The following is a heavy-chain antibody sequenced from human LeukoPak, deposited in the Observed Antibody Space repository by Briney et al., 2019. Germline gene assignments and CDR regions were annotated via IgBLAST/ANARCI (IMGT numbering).Heavy chain of an antibody. Sequence: GGSLRLSCAASGFIFSSYGMHWVRQAPGKGLEWVAVIWHDGSNKNYADSIKGRFTISRDNSKNTLYLQMNSLRAEDMAVYYCASSYYDILTGYQELDHWGQGTLVTVSS. V-gene: IGHV3-33*01. CDR3: ASSYYDILTGYQELDH. D-gene: IGHD3-9*01. CDR1: GFIFSSYG. CDR2: IWHDGSNK. J-gene: IGHJ4*02.